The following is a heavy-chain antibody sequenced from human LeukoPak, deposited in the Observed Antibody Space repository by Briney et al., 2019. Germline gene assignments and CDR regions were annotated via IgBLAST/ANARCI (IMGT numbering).Heavy chain of an antibody. Sequence: GGSLRLSCAASGFTFSSYGMSWVRQAPGKGLEWVSTISGRGDSTHYVDSVKGRFTISRDNSKNTLYLQMNSLKTEDTAVYYCAASLWLLPYYFDFWGQGTLVTVSS. V-gene: IGHV3-23*01. CDR2: ISGRGDST. CDR3: AASLWLLPYYFDF. CDR1: GFTFSSYG. D-gene: IGHD6-19*01. J-gene: IGHJ4*02.